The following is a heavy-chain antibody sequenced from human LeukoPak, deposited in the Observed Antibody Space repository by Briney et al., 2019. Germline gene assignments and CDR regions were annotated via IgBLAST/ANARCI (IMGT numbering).Heavy chain of an antibody. D-gene: IGHD3-10*01. CDR1: GFTFSSYG. J-gene: IGHJ4*02. CDR2: IYSGGST. V-gene: IGHV3-53*01. Sequence: GGSLRLSCAASGFTFSSYGMSWVRQAPGKGLEWVSVIYSGGSTYYADSVKGRFTISRDNSKNTLYLQMNSLRAEDTAVYYCAREYYGSGSAYFDYWGQGTLVTVSS. CDR3: AREYYGSGSAYFDY.